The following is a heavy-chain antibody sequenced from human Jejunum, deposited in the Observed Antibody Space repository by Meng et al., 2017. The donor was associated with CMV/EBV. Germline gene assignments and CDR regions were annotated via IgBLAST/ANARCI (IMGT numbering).Heavy chain of an antibody. Sequence: QVHLLQSGAEVKKPXXSVRVSCEASGYTFASYGSSWLRQAPGQGLEWMGWFVNNVDTYSAQKFQGRVTMTTDTHTSTAFMELRSLRSDDTAVYYCARGTPGRSYSDYWGQGTLVTVSS. CDR1: GYTFASYG. V-gene: IGHV1-18*04. D-gene: IGHD3-10*01. J-gene: IGHJ4*02. CDR3: ARGTPGRSYSDY. CDR2: FVNNVDT.